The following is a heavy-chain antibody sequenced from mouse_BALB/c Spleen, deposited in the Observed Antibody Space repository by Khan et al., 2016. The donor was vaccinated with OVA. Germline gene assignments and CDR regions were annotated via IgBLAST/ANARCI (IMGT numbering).Heavy chain of an antibody. D-gene: IGHD1-1*01. CDR2: INPSTGYT. Sequence: QVRLQQSGAELAKPGASVKMSSKASGYTFTSYWMHWVKQRPGQGLEWIGYINPSTGYTEYNQRFKDKATLTADKSSSTAYMQLSSLTSEESAVYYCANHGSSSAWLTYWGQGTLVTVSA. V-gene: IGHV1-7*01. J-gene: IGHJ3*01. CDR1: GYTFTSYW. CDR3: ANHGSSSAWLTY.